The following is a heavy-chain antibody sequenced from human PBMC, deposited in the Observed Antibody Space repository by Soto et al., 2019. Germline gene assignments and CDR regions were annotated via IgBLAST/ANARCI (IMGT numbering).Heavy chain of an antibody. CDR3: ARTPTN. CDR1: GGSITTHF. Sequence: SETLSLTCTVSGGSITTHFWSWIRQPPGKGLEWIGYISYSGSANYNPSLKSRVTISADTSKNQFSLKLTSVTTADTAVYYCARTPTNWGQGTLVTSPQ. J-gene: IGHJ4*02. CDR2: ISYSGSA. V-gene: IGHV4-59*11.